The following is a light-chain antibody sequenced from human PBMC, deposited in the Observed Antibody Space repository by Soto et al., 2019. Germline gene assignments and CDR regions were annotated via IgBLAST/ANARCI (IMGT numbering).Light chain of an antibody. CDR2: GAS. Sequence: EIVLTQSPGTLSLSPGERATLSCRASQTVTSDYLSCYQQKPGQAPRLLIYGASDRATGIPDRFSASVSGTDFTLTISRLEPQDSAIYYCQQYGDSPLTFGGGTKVDIK. CDR1: QTVTSDY. V-gene: IGKV3-20*01. CDR3: QQYGDSPLT. J-gene: IGKJ4*01.